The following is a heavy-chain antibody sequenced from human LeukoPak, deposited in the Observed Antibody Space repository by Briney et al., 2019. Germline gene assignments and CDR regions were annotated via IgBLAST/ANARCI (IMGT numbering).Heavy chain of an antibody. CDR1: GYTFTSYY. CDR3: ARGMXESXVDTRLYGFDY. J-gene: IGHJ4*02. CDR2: INPSGGST. Sequence: ASVKVSCKASGYTFTSYYMHWVRQAPGQGLEWMGIINPSGGSTSYAQKFQGRVTMTRDTSTSTVYMELSSLRSEDTAVYYCARGMXESXVDTRLYGFDYWGQGTLVTVSS. D-gene: IGHD5-18*01. V-gene: IGHV1-46*01.